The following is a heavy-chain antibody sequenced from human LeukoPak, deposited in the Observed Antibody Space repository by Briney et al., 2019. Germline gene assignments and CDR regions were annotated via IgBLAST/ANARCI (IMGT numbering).Heavy chain of an antibody. Sequence: ASVKVSCKASGGTFSSYAISWVRQAPGQGLEWRGRIIAILGIANYAQKFQGRVTITADKSTSTAYMELSSLRSEDTAAYYCARGRIAARGYFDYWGQGTLVTVSS. CDR1: GGTFSSYA. J-gene: IGHJ4*02. CDR2: IIAILGIA. D-gene: IGHD6-6*01. V-gene: IGHV1-69*04. CDR3: ARGRIAARGYFDY.